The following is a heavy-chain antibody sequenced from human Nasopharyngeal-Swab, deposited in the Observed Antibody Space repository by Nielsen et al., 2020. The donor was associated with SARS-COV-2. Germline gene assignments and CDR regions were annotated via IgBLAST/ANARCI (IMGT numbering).Heavy chain of an antibody. V-gene: IGHV4-59*01. CDR2: IYYSGST. J-gene: IGHJ4*02. Sequence: SETLSLTCTVSGGSISSYYWSWIRQPPGQGLEWIGYIYYSGSTNYNPSLKSRVTISVDTSKNQFSLKLSSVTAADTAVYYCARVGTYYYDSSGYYPTPSFDYWGQGTLVTVSS. CDR1: GGSISSYY. CDR3: ARVGTYYYDSSGYYPTPSFDY. D-gene: IGHD3-22*01.